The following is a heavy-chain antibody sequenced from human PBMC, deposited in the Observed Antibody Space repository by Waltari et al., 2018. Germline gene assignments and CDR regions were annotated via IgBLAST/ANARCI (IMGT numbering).Heavy chain of an antibody. Sequence: EVQLLESGGGLVQPGGSLRLSCAASGFTFSSYAMSGVRQAPGKGLEWVSVIYSGGSTYYADSVKGRFTISRDNSKNTLYLQMNSLRAEDTAVYYCAKDLGGTGDYWGQGTLVTVSS. CDR3: AKDLGGTGDY. V-gene: IGHV3-23*03. CDR1: GFTFSSYA. J-gene: IGHJ4*02. CDR2: IYSGGST. D-gene: IGHD3-10*01.